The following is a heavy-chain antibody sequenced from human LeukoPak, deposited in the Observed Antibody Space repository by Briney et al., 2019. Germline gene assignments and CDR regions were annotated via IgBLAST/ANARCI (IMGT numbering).Heavy chain of an antibody. D-gene: IGHD3-9*01. J-gene: IGHJ3*02. CDR2: ISNDGSTT. V-gene: IGHV3-74*01. Sequence: PGGSLRLSCAASGFTFSTFWMHWVRQTPGKGLVWVSRISNDGSTTHYADSVKGRFTISRDNAKNTLYLQMNSLRAEDTAVYYCARVWFRDDGAFDIWGQGTMVTVSS. CDR1: GFTFSTFW. CDR3: ARVWFRDDGAFDI.